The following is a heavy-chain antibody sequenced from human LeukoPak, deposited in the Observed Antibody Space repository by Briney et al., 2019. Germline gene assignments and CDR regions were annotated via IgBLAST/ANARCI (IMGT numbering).Heavy chain of an antibody. V-gene: IGHV3-9*01. CDR1: GFTFDDYA. CDR2: ISWNSGSI. J-gene: IGHJ4*02. Sequence: HPGGSLGLSCAASGFTFDDYAMHWVRQAPGKGLEWVSGISWNSGSIGYADSVKGRFTISRDNAKNSLYLQMNSLRAEDTALYYCAKDIGIAVAGTGGFDYWGQGTLVTVSS. CDR3: AKDIGIAVAGTGGFDY. D-gene: IGHD6-19*01.